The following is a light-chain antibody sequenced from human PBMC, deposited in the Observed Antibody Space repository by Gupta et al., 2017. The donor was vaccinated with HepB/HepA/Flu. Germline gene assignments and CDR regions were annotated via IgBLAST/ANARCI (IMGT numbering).Light chain of an antibody. Sequence: DIQMTQSPSTLSVSVGDRVTITCRASQSINSWLAWYQQKPGKAPKLLVYTASSLQSGVPSRFSGSGSGTEFTLTISSLQPDDFVTYYRQQYDTYPWTFGQGTKVEIK. CDR1: QSINSW. V-gene: IGKV1-5*03. CDR3: QQYDTYPWT. CDR2: TAS. J-gene: IGKJ1*01.